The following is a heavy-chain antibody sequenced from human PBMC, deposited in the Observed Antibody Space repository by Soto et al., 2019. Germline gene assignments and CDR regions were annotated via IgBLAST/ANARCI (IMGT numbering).Heavy chain of an antibody. CDR1: PGSLSSYY. Sequence: SETLSLTCTVSPGSLSSYYWSWIRQPPGKGLEWIGYIYYSGSTYYNPSLKSRINISLDTSKNQFSLKLSSVTAADTAVYYCARSPGRVLLWFGELLSQLNWFDPWGQGTLVTVSS. CDR2: IYYSGST. CDR3: ARSPGRVLLWFGELLSQLNWFDP. D-gene: IGHD3-10*01. J-gene: IGHJ5*02. V-gene: IGHV4-59*08.